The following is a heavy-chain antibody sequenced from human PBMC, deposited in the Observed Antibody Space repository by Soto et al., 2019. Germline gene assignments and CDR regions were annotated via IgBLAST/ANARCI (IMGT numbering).Heavy chain of an antibody. J-gene: IGHJ3*02. Sequence: GGSLRLSCTASGFTFGGYGMSWVRQAPGKGLEWVGFIRSKAYGGTTEYAASVKGRFTISRDDSKTIAYLQMNSLKTEDTGVYYCRRVMAGVVTNDAFDIWGQGTMVTVSS. CDR1: GFTFGGYG. V-gene: IGHV3-49*04. D-gene: IGHD3-3*01. CDR2: IRSKAYGGTT. CDR3: RRVMAGVVTNDAFDI.